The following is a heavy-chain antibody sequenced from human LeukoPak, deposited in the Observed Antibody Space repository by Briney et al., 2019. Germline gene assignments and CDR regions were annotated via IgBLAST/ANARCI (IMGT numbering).Heavy chain of an antibody. D-gene: IGHD3-10*01. CDR1: GFTFTTYG. CDR2: ISSSGDTT. Sequence: GGSLRLSCAASGFTFTTYGMSWVRQAPGKGLGWASCISSSGDTTNYADSVKGRFTISRDNSKNTVYLQMNSLSAEDTAVYYCARGRNYGSGSYVFDYWGQGTLVTVSS. V-gene: IGHV3-23*01. CDR3: ARGRNYGSGSYVFDY. J-gene: IGHJ4*02.